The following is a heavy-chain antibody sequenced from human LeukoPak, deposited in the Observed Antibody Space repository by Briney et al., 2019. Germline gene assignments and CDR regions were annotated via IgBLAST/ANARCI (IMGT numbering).Heavy chain of an antibody. CDR2: IFYSGST. D-gene: IGHD4-23*01. CDR1: GGSISSYY. J-gene: IGHJ4*02. CDR3: ARDVNGGNSDAGFDL. Sequence: PSETLSLTCTVSGGSISSYYWSWTRQPPGKGLEWIGYIFYSGSTNYNPSLKSRVTISVDTSKNQFSLKLSSVTAADTALYYCARDVNGGNSDAGFDLWGQGTLVTVSS. V-gene: IGHV4-59*01.